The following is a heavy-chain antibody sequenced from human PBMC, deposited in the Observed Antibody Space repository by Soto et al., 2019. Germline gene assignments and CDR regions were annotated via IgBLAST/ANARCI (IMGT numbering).Heavy chain of an antibody. CDR2: INAGNGNT. CDR3: ARDRNYYDSSGYYYEPGYYFDY. V-gene: IGHV1-3*01. Sequence: ASVKVSCKASGYTFTSYAMHWVRQAPGQRLEWMGWINAGNGNTKYSQKFQGRVTITRDTSASTAYMELSSLRSEDTAVYYCARDRNYYDSSGYYYEPGYYFDYWGQGTLVTVSS. CDR1: GYTFTSYA. J-gene: IGHJ4*02. D-gene: IGHD3-22*01.